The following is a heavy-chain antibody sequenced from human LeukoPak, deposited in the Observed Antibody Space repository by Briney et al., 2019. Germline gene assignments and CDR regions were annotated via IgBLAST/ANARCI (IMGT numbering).Heavy chain of an antibody. J-gene: IGHJ4*02. V-gene: IGHV1-69*13. CDR3: ARSGEVQYYDFWSGYYDFDY. D-gene: IGHD3-3*01. CDR2: IIPIFGTA. Sequence: VASVKVSCKASGGTFSSYAISWVRQAPGQGLEWMGGIIPIFGTANYAQKFQGRVTITADESTSTAYMELSSLRSEDTAVYYCARSGEVQYYDFWSGYYDFDYWGQGTLVTVSS. CDR1: GGTFSSYA.